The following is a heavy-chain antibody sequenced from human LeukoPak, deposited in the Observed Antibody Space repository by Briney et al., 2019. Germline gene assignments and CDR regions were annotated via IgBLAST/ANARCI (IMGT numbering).Heavy chain of an antibody. CDR3: AKDSGSGGYFDY. D-gene: IGHD1-26*01. J-gene: IGHJ4*02. Sequence: GGSLRLSCATSGFTFSDRYMDWVRQAPGKGLEWVGRTSSKGNGYTTYYAASVKGRFTISRDDSKNSLYLQMNSLNTEDTAVYYCAKDSGSGGYFDYWGQGTLVTASS. V-gene: IGHV3-72*01. CDR2: TSSKGNGYTT. CDR1: GFTFSDRY.